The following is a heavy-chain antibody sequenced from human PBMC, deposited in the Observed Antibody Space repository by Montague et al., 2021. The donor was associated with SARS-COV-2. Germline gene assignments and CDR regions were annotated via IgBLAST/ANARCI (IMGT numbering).Heavy chain of an antibody. V-gene: IGHV6-1*01. D-gene: IGHD1-1*01. CDR3: TSGREGNYNVMDV. J-gene: IGHJ6*02. CDR1: GDSVSSNSAT. CDR2: IYYRSKWYN. Sequence: CAISGDSVSSNSATWNWLRQSPSRGLEWLGRIYYRSKWYNDYAVXVRGRVTINPDTSKNQFSLQLNSVTPEDTAIYYCTSGREGNYNVMDVWGQGTTVTVSS.